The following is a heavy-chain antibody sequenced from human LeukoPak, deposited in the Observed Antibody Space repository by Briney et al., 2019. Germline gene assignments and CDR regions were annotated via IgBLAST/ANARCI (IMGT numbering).Heavy chain of an antibody. CDR2: ISGSGSTI. CDR1: GFTFSGYS. V-gene: IGHV3-48*01. J-gene: IGHJ4*02. CDR3: ARDFGGYNNDY. Sequence: GGSLRLSRVVSGFTFSGYSMNWVRQAPGKGLEWVSYISGSGSTIFYADSMKGRFTVSRDNAKNSLYLQMDSLRAEDTAVYYCARDFGGYNNDYWGQGTLVTVSS. D-gene: IGHD5-24*01.